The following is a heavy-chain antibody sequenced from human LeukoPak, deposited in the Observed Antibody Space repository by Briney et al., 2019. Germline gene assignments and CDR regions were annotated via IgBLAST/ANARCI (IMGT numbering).Heavy chain of an antibody. CDR2: INYNSGAT. J-gene: IGHJ4*02. D-gene: IGHD3-22*01. V-gene: IGHV1-2*02. Sequence: GASVKVSCKGSGYTFSGYYMHWVRQAPGQGLEWMGWINYNSGATNYAQALQGRVTMTRDTSITIFYMELSSLRSDDTAVYYCARALRYDDSGGYYAYWGQGTLVTVSS. CDR3: ARALRYDDSGGYYAY. CDR1: GYTFSGYY.